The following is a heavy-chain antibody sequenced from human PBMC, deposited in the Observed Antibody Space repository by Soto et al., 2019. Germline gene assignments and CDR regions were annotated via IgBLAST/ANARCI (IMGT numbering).Heavy chain of an antibody. Sequence: ETLSLTFTVAGSSIARSTYYWAWIRQPPGKGLEWIGSIYYSGTTYYNPSLKSRVTISVDTSKNQFSLKLTSVTAADTAVYYCATLYVVVPSAQNWFDPWGQGTLVTVSS. D-gene: IGHD2-2*01. CDR2: IYYSGTT. CDR3: ATLYVVVPSAQNWFDP. J-gene: IGHJ5*02. V-gene: IGHV4-39*01. CDR1: GSSIARSTYY.